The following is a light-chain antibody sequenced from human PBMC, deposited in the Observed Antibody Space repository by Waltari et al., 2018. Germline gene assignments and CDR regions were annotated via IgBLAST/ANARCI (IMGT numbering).Light chain of an antibody. CDR3: CSYTTTSAFVV. V-gene: IGLV2-23*02. J-gene: IGLJ2*01. CDR1: NSDVGTYNL. CDR2: EVD. Sequence: QSALTQPDSVSGSPGQSITISCTGTNSDVGTYNLVSWYQHHPGKASKLIIYEVDKRPSGVSDRFSASKSGNTASLTISGLQADDEADYYCCSYTTTSAFVVFGGGTKLTVL.